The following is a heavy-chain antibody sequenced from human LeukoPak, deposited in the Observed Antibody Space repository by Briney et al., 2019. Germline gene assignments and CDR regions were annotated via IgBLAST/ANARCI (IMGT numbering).Heavy chain of an antibody. D-gene: IGHD3-3*01. CDR3: ARQISDYYYYYIDV. CDR1: GGSFSGYY. J-gene: IGHJ6*03. CDR2: INHSGST. Sequence: SETLSLTCAVYGGSFSGYYWSWIRQPPGKGLEWIGEINHSGSTNYNPSLKSRVTISVDTSKNQFSLKLSSVTAADTAVYYCARQISDYYYYYIDVWGKGTTVTVSS. V-gene: IGHV4-34*01.